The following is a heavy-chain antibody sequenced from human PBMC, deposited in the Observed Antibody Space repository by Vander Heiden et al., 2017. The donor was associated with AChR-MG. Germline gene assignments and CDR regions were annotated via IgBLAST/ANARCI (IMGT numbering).Heavy chain of an antibody. J-gene: IGHJ6*02. Sequence: QVQLVQSGAEVKKPGSSVKVSCKASGGTFSSYAISWVRQATGQGLEWMGGIIPIFGTANYAQKFQGRVTITADESTSTAYMELSSLRSEDTAVYYCARAPRITIFGVVISAAYYYYGMDVWGQGTTVTVSS. CDR1: GGTFSSYA. V-gene: IGHV1-69*01. CDR2: IIPIFGTA. D-gene: IGHD3-3*01. CDR3: ARAPRITIFGVVISAAYYYYGMDV.